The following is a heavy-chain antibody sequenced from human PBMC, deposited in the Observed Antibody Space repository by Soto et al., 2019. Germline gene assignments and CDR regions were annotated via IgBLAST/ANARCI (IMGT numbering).Heavy chain of an antibody. Sequence: PGGSLRLSCAASGFTFSSYSMNWVRQAPGKGLEWVSSISSSSSYIYYADSVKGRFTISRDNAKNSLYLQMNSLRAEDTAVYYCARDLGIGEVVATNDAFDIWGQGTMVSVSS. CDR1: GFTFSSYS. J-gene: IGHJ3*02. CDR2: ISSSSSYI. CDR3: ARDLGIGEVVATNDAFDI. D-gene: IGHD5-12*01. V-gene: IGHV3-21*01.